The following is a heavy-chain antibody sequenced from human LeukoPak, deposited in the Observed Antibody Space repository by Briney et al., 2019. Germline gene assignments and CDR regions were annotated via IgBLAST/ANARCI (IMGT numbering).Heavy chain of an antibody. D-gene: IGHD3-22*01. CDR1: GYTFTSYY. CDR3: ARGLAYYYDSSGYFNWFDP. CDR2: INPNSGGT. J-gene: IGHJ5*02. Sequence: GASVKVSCKASGYTFTSYYMHWVRQAPGQGLEWMGRINPNSGGTNYAQKFQGRVTMTRDTSISTAYMELSRLRSDDTAVYYCARGLAYYYDSSGYFNWFDPWGQGTLVTVSS. V-gene: IGHV1-2*06.